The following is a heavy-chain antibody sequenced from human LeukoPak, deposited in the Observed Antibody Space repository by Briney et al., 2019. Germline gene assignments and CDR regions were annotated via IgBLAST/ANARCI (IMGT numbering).Heavy chain of an antibody. D-gene: IGHD6-13*01. V-gene: IGHV4-59*01. CDR1: SGSISRYS. CDR3: AGSIAAAGTRGWFDP. J-gene: IGHJ5*02. CDR2: IYYTGKA. Sequence: NPSETLSLTCTVSSGSISRYSWSWIRQPPGRGLEWIGYIYYTGKATYNPSLRSRVTISLDTSKTQFSLKLSSVTAADTAVYYCAGSIAAAGTRGWFDPWGQGTLVIVSS.